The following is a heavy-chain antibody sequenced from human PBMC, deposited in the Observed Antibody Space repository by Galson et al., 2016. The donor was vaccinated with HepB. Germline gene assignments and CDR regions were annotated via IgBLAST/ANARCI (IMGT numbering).Heavy chain of an antibody. CDR2: INNDGSST. V-gene: IGHV3-74*01. CDR1: RFTFSSYW. Sequence: SLRLSCAASRFTFSSYWMYWVRQAPGKGLVWVSRINNDGSSTSYADSVKGRFTISRDNAKNALYLQMDSLRVEDTGIYYYAREGPTPGTGAFDYWGQGTLVTVSS. J-gene: IGHJ4*02. D-gene: IGHD3-10*01. CDR3: AREGPTPGTGAFDY.